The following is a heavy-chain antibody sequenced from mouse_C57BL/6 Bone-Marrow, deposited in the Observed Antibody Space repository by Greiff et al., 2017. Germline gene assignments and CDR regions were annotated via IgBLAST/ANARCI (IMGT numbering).Heavy chain of an antibody. CDR2: IYHGNSDT. CDR3: TREGGTTVVANWYFDV. D-gene: IGHD1-1*01. J-gene: IGHJ1*03. V-gene: IGHV1-5*01. Sequence: EVKLQESGTVLARPGASVKMSCKTSGYTFTSYWMHWVKQRPGQGLEWIGAIYHGNSDTSYNQKVKGKAKLTAVTSASTAYMELSSLTNEDSAVYYCTREGGTTVVANWYFDVWGTGTTVTVAS. CDR1: GYTFTSYW.